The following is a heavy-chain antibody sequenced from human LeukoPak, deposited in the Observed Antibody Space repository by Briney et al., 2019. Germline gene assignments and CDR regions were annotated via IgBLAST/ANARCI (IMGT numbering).Heavy chain of an antibody. Sequence: GGSLRLSCAASGITVRSSYMSWVRQAPGKGLKWVSIIYSGGTTYYAESVKDRFTISRDNSTNTVYLQMDNLRAEDTAVYYCARDQVPGRNVNFYRGVPAFDYWGQGTLVTVSS. CDR1: GITVRSSY. CDR3: ARDQVPGRNVNFYRGVPAFDY. V-gene: IGHV3-66*01. D-gene: IGHD2/OR15-2a*01. CDR2: IYSGGTT. J-gene: IGHJ4*02.